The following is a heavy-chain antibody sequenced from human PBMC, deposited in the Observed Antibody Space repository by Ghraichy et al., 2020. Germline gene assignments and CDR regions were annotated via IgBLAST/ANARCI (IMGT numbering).Heavy chain of an antibody. D-gene: IGHD2-15*01. CDR2: INPSGGST. Sequence: ASVKVSCKASGYTFTSYYMHWVRQAPGQGLEWMGIINPSGGSTSYAQKFQGRVTMTRDTSTSTVYMELSSLRSEDTAVYYCARDQVAFTRQNYYGMDVWGQGTTVTVSS. CDR1: GYTFTSYY. CDR3: ARDQVAFTRQNYYGMDV. V-gene: IGHV1-46*01. J-gene: IGHJ6*02.